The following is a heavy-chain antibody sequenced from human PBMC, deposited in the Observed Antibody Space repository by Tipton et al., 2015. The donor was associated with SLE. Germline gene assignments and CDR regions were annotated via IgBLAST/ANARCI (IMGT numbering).Heavy chain of an antibody. Sequence: QSGAEVKKPGESLKISCKGSGYSFTSYWNGWVRQMPGKGLEWMGIIYPGDSDTRYSPSFQGRVTISADKSISTAYLQWSSLKASYTARYYCASHKNTLSTDYWGQGTLVTVSS. J-gene: IGHJ4*01. CDR3: ASHKNTLSTDY. D-gene: IGHD2/OR15-2a*01. CDR1: GYSFTSYW. V-gene: IGHV5-51*03. CDR2: IYPGDSDT.